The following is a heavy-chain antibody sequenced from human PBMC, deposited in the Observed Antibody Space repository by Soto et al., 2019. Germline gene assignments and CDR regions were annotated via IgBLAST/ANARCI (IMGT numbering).Heavy chain of an antibody. V-gene: IGHV3-23*01. Sequence: GGSLRLSCAASGFTFSSYAMSWVRQAPGKGLEWVSAISGSGGSTYYADSVKGRFTISRDNSKNTLYLQMNSLRAEDTAVYYCAKDRWEIAAAGMGVGYFDYWGQGTLVTVSS. J-gene: IGHJ4*02. CDR1: GFTFSSYA. D-gene: IGHD6-13*01. CDR2: ISGSGGST. CDR3: AKDRWEIAAAGMGVGYFDY.